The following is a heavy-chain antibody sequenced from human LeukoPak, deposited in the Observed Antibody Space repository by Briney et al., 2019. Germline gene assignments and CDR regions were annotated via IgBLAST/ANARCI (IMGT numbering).Heavy chain of an antibody. CDR3: ARDRGVYSSSWRYRELDY. J-gene: IGHJ4*02. CDR2: IWYDGSNK. V-gene: IGHV3-33*01. CDR1: GFTFSSYG. Sequence: GRSLRLSCAASGFTFSSYGMHWVRQAPGKGLEWVAVIWYDGSNKYYADSVKGRFTISRDNSKNTLHLQMNSLRAEDTAVYYCARDRGVYSSSWRYRELDYWGQGTLVTVSS. D-gene: IGHD6-13*01.